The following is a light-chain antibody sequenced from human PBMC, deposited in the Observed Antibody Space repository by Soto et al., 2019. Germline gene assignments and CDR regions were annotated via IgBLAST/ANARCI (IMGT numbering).Light chain of an antibody. CDR1: QSVSSSY. Sequence: EIVLTQSPGTLSLSPGERATLSCRASQSVSSSYLAWYQQKPGQAPRLLIYSASARATGIPARFSGSGSGTEFTLTITSLQSEDFAVYYCQQYNNWRTFGQGTKVDI. CDR3: QQYNNWRT. J-gene: IGKJ1*01. V-gene: IGKV3-15*01. CDR2: SAS.